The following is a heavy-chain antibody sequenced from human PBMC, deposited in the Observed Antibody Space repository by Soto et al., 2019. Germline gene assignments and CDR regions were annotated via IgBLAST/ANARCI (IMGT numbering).Heavy chain of an antibody. V-gene: IGHV4-4*02. CDR3: ARQQDKTYSDDFLNLDAFDI. D-gene: IGHD1-26*01. CDR2: IYRSGNT. Sequence: KPSETLSLTCAVSRGFISSGSWWSWVRQPPGKGLEWIGEIYRSGNTNYNPSLKSRVSISVDMSKNQFSLKLCSVTAADTAVYYCARQQDKTYSDDFLNLDAFDIWGQGTMVTVSS. CDR1: RGFISSGSW. J-gene: IGHJ3*02.